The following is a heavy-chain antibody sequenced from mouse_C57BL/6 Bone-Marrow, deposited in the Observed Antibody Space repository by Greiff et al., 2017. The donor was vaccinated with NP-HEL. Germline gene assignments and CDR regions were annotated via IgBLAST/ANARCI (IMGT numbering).Heavy chain of an antibody. CDR1: GFTFSSYG. CDR3: ARQILRPYYFDY. J-gene: IGHJ2*01. V-gene: IGHV5-6*01. Sequence: EVNLVESGGDLVKPGGSLKLSCAASGFTFSSYGMSWVRQTPDKRLEWVATISSGGSYTYYPDSVKGRFTISRDNAKNTLYLQMSSLKSEDTAMYYCARQILRPYYFDYWGQGTTLTVSS. D-gene: IGHD1-1*01. CDR2: ISSGGSYT.